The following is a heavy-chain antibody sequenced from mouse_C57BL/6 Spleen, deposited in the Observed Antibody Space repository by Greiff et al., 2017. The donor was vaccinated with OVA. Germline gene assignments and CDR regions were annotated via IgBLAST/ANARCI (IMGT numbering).Heavy chain of an antibody. Sequence: DVQLQESGPGLVKPSQSLSLTCSVTGYSITSGYYWNWIRQFPGNKLEWMGYISYDGSNNYNPSLKNRISITRDTSKNQFFLKLNSVTTEDTATYYCARGGYGSLYWYFDVWGTGTTVTVSS. V-gene: IGHV3-6*01. CDR2: ISYDGSN. J-gene: IGHJ1*03. D-gene: IGHD1-1*01. CDR3: ARGGYGSLYWYFDV. CDR1: GYSITSGYY.